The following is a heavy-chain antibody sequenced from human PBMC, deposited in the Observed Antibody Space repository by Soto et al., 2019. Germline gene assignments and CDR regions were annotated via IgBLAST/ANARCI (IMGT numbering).Heavy chain of an antibody. CDR1: GFTFISYS. CDR2: ISSTSAYI. CDR3: AREKSVADAWYFDL. V-gene: IGHV3-21*01. Sequence: GSLLLACSASGFTFISYSMSWVRQAAGKGLEWVSSISSTSAYISYVDSVKGRFTISRDNAKNSLYLQMNSLRAEDTAVYFCAREKSVADAWYFDLWARGTLVTVYS. D-gene: IGHD2-21*01. J-gene: IGHJ2*01.